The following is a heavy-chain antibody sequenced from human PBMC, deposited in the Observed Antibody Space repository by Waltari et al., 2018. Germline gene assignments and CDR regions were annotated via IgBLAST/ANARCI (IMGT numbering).Heavy chain of an antibody. CDR3: AGTTVTTFYYYYYGMDV. CDR1: GGSISSGSYY. Sequence: QVQLQESGPGLVKPSQTLSLTCTVSGGSISSGSYYWSWIRQPAGKGLEWIGSIYHSGSADYNPSLKSRVTISVDTSKNQFSLKLSSVTAADTAVYYCAGTTVTTFYYYYYGMDVWGQGTTVTVSS. CDR2: IYHSGSA. J-gene: IGHJ6*02. V-gene: IGHV4-61*02. D-gene: IGHD4-17*01.